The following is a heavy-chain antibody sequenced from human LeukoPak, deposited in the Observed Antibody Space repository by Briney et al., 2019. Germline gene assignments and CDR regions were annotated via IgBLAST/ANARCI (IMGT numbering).Heavy chain of an antibody. V-gene: IGHV1-46*01. CDR3: ASGTGPDEHFDY. J-gene: IGHJ4*02. Sequence: ASVKVSCKASGFTFTSSAVHWVRQAPGQGLEWMGIINPSGGSTSYAQKFQGRVTMTRDTSTSTVYMELSSLRSEDTAVYYCASGTGPDEHFDYWGQGTLVTVSS. CDR2: INPSGGST. CDR1: GFTFTSSA. D-gene: IGHD7-27*01.